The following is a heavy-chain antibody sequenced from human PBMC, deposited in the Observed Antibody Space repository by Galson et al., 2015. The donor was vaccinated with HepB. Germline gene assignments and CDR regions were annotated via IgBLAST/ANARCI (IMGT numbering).Heavy chain of an antibody. CDR3: ATELLGYCTSTSCYDF. J-gene: IGHJ4*02. D-gene: IGHD2-2*01. Sequence: SLRLSCAASGLTFSSYSMNWVRQAPGKGLEWVSSIGTRSSYIYYADSARGRFTISRDDAKNSLYLQMDSLRAEDTAVYYCATELLGYCTSTSCYDFWGQGTLVTVSS. CDR1: GLTFSSYS. V-gene: IGHV3-21*01. CDR2: IGTRSSYI.